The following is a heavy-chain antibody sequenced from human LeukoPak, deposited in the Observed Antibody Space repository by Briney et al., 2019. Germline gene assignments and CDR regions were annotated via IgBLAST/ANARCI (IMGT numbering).Heavy chain of an antibody. CDR3: ARQVTYGDYGEEYFDL. J-gene: IGHJ2*01. D-gene: IGHD4-17*01. V-gene: IGHV4-59*08. CDR1: GGSISSYY. Sequence: SETLSLTCTVSGGSISSYYWSWIRQPPGKGLEWIGYIYYSGSTNYNPSLKSRVSISVDTSRNQFSLKLSSVTAADTAVYYCARQVTYGDYGEEYFDLWGRGTLVTVSS. CDR2: IYYSGST.